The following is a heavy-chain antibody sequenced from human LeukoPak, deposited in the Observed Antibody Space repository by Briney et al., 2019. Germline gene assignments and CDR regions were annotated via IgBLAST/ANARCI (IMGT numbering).Heavy chain of an antibody. J-gene: IGHJ4*02. Sequence: SETLSLTCAVSGVSISSSEWWIWVRQPPGQGLEWIGEIHRDGRTRYNPSLKSRVTMTMDYSKNQFSLSVTSVTAADTAIYYCGKTDIYFNPIDYWGPGSLVTVSS. V-gene: IGHV4-4*02. CDR1: GVSISSSEW. CDR2: IHRDGRT. D-gene: IGHD3-9*01. CDR3: GKTDIYFNPIDY.